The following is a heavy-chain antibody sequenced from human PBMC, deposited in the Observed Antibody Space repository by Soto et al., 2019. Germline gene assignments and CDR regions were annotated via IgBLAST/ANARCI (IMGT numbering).Heavy chain of an antibody. CDR3: ARMESAGTLNRFDP. CDR1: GYTFINFD. V-gene: IGHV1-8*02. J-gene: IGHJ5*02. Sequence: ASVKVSCKASGYTFINFDISWVRQAAGQGLEWLGWMNPGSGKTGYASKFQGRVAMTRDASKGTFNLELSSLTSDDTAVYYCARMESAGTLNRFDPWGQGTLVTVSS. D-gene: IGHD6-13*01. CDR2: MNPGSGKT.